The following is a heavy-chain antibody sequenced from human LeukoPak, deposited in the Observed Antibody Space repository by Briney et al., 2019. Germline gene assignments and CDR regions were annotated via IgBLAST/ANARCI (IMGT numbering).Heavy chain of an antibody. CDR1: GYTFTSYG. J-gene: IGHJ4*02. CDR3: AREVPFGSGSPSFDY. Sequence: ASVKVSCKAAGYTFTSYGISWVRQAPGQGLEWRGWISGYNGNTNYAQKVQGRVTMTRDTSTSTAYMELRSLRSDDTAVYYCAREVPFGSGSPSFDYWGQGTLVTVSS. V-gene: IGHV1-18*01. D-gene: IGHD3-10*01. CDR2: ISGYNGNT.